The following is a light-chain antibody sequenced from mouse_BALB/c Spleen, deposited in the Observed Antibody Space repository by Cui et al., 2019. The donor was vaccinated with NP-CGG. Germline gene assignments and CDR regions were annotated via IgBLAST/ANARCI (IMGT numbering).Light chain of an antibody. CDR3: ALWYSNHWV. CDR1: TGAVTTSNY. CDR2: GTN. V-gene: IGLV1*01. J-gene: IGLJ1*01. Sequence: QAVVTQKSAPTTSPGETVTLTCRSSTGAVTTSNYANWVQENPDHLFTGLIGGTNNRAPGVPARFSGSLIGDKAALTITGAQTEDEAIYFCALWYSNHWVFGGGTKLTVL.